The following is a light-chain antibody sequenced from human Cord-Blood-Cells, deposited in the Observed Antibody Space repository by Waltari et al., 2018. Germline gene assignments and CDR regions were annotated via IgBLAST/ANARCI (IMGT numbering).Light chain of an antibody. CDR3: SSYTSSSTYV. CDR1: SSDVGGYNY. J-gene: IGLJ1*01. V-gene: IGLV2-14*04. CDR2: DVS. Sequence: VSGSPGQSITISCTGTSSDVGGYNYFSWYQQHPGKAPKLMIYDVSNRPSGVSNRFSGSKSGNTASLTISGLQAEDEADYYCSSYTSSSTYVFGTGTKVTVL.